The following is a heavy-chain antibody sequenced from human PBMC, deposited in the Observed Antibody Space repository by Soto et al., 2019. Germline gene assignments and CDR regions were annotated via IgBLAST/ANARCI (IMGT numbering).Heavy chain of an antibody. J-gene: IGHJ4*02. D-gene: IGHD2-2*01. CDR2: IYHSGST. Sequence: LSLTCAVSGYSISSGYYWGWIRQPPGKGLEWIGSIYHSGSTYYNPSLKSRVTISVDTSKDQFSLKLSSVTAADTAVYYCARVKYQLLPLNWGQGTLVTVSS. V-gene: IGHV4-38-2*01. CDR1: GYSISSGYY. CDR3: ARVKYQLLPLN.